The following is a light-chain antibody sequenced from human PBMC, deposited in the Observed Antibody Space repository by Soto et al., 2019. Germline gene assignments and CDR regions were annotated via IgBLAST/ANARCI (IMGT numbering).Light chain of an antibody. V-gene: IGKV3-11*01. J-gene: IGKJ2*01. CDR3: QQRSNWPPMYT. CDR1: QSVSSY. CDR2: DAS. Sequence: EIVLTQSPATLSLSPGERATLSGRASQSVSSYLAWYQQTPGQAPRLLIYDASNRATGIPARFSGSGSGTDFTLTISSLEPEDFAVYYCQQRSNWPPMYTFGQGTKLEIK.